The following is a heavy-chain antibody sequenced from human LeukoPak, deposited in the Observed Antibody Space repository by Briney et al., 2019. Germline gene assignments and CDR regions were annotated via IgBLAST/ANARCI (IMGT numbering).Heavy chain of an antibody. CDR1: GFTFSDHY. Sequence: GGSLRLSCAASGFTFSDHYMSWIRQTPGKGLEWVSYIYNSASNTYHADSVKGRFTISRDNAKNVLYLQMNNLRVEDTAVYYCARGHYGLDVWGQGTTVTVSS. V-gene: IGHV3-11*01. J-gene: IGHJ6*02. CDR3: ARGHYGLDV. CDR2: IYNSASNT.